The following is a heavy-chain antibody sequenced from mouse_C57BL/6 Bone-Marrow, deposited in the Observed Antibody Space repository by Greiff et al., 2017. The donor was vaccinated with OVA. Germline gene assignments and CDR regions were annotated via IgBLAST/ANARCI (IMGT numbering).Heavy chain of an antibody. J-gene: IGHJ3*01. D-gene: IGHD2-3*01. CDR1: GYTFTEYT. Sequence: VMLVESGAELVKPGASVKLSCKASGYTFTEYTIHWVKQRSGQGLEWIGWFYPGSGSIKYNEKFKDKATLTADKSSSTVYMELSRLTSEDSAVYFCARHEDLYDGYSRGFAYWGQGTLVTVSA. V-gene: IGHV1-62-2*01. CDR2: FYPGSGSI. CDR3: ARHEDLYDGYSRGFAY.